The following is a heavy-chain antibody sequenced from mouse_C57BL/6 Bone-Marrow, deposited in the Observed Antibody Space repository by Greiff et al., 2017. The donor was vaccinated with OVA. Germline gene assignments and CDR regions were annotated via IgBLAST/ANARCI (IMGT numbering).Heavy chain of an antibody. Sequence: EVQVVESGGGLVQPGGSMKLSCVASGFTFSNYWMNWVRQSPEKGLEWVAQIRLKSDNYATHYAESVKGRFTISRDDSKSSVYLQMNNLRAEDTGIYYCTKNSWFFDVWGTGTTVTVSS. CDR2: IRLKSDNYAT. CDR1: GFTFSNYW. J-gene: IGHJ1*03. V-gene: IGHV6-3*01. CDR3: TKNSWFFDV.